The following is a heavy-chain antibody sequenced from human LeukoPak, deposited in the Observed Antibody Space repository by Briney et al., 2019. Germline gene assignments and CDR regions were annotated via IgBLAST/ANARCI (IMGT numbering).Heavy chain of an antibody. CDR2: IIPIFGTA. D-gene: IGHD3-22*01. CDR3: ARDPGYDAFDI. J-gene: IGHJ3*02. V-gene: IGHV1-69*05. CDR1: GGTFSSYA. Sequence: GASVKVSCKASGGTFSSYAISWVRQAPGQGLEWMGGIIPIFGTANYAQKFQGRVTITTDESTSTAYMELSSLGSEDTAVYYCARDPGYDAFDIWGQGTMVTVSS.